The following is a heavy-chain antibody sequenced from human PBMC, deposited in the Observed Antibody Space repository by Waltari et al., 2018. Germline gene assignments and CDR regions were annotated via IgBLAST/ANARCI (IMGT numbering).Heavy chain of an antibody. CDR2: IYTSGST. Sequence: QVQLQESGPGLVKPSETLSLTCTVSGGSISSYYWSWIRQPAGKGLEWIGRIYTSGSTNYNPSLKSRFTMSVDTSKNQFSLKLSSVTAADTAVYYCARDGPIVGAMGYYYMDVWGKGTTVTVSS. D-gene: IGHD1-26*01. V-gene: IGHV4-4*07. CDR3: ARDGPIVGAMGYYYMDV. CDR1: GGSISSYY. J-gene: IGHJ6*03.